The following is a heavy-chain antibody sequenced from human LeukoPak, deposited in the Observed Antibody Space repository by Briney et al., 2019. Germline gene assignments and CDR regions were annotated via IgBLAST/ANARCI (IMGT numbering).Heavy chain of an antibody. D-gene: IGHD6-13*01. Sequence: SETLSLTCAVYGGSFSGYYWSWIRQPPGKGLEWIGEINHSGSTNYNPSLKSRVTISVDTSKNQFSLKLSSVTAADTAVYYCARLRAAAPNTPFDYWGQGTQVTVSS. V-gene: IGHV4-34*01. CDR2: INHSGST. CDR3: ARLRAAAPNTPFDY. CDR1: GGSFSGYY. J-gene: IGHJ4*02.